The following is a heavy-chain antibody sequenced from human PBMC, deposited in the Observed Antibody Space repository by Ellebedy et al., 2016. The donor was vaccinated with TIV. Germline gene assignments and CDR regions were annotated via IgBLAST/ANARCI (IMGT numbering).Heavy chain of an antibody. CDR3: AKDPGTTFTGTAPYYFDY. V-gene: IGHV3-9*01. CDR1: GFTFDDYA. D-gene: IGHD1-14*01. Sequence: GGSLRLXXEASGFTFDDYAVHWVRQAPGKGLEWVSGISWNGGSRGYADSVKGRFTISRDNARNSLYLQMNSLRREDTALYYCAKDPGTTFTGTAPYYFDYWGQGTLVTVSS. CDR2: ISWNGGSR. J-gene: IGHJ4*02.